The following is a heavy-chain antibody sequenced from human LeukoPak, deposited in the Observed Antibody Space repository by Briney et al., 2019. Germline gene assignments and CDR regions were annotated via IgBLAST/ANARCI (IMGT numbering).Heavy chain of an antibody. D-gene: IGHD5-12*01. Sequence: GGSLRLSCAASGFTFSSYAMSWVRQAPGKGLEWVSAISGSGGSTYYADSVKGRFTISRDNSKNTLCLQMNSLRAEDTAVYYCAKTPVATIKRGYFDYWGQGTLVTVSS. J-gene: IGHJ4*02. CDR3: AKTPVATIKRGYFDY. CDR1: GFTFSSYA. V-gene: IGHV3-23*01. CDR2: ISGSGGST.